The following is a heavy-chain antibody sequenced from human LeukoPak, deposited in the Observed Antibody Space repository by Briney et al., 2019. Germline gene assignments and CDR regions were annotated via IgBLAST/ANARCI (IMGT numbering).Heavy chain of an antibody. V-gene: IGHV1-8*01. CDR2: MNPNSGNT. Sequence: ASVKVSCKASGYTFTSYDINWVRQATGQGLEWLGWMNPNSGNTAYAQNFQGRVTMTRNTSISTAYMELSSLRFEDTAVYYCARGRGDVDAFDFWGQGTMVTVSS. J-gene: IGHJ3*01. CDR3: ARGRGDVDAFDF. CDR1: GYTFTSYD. D-gene: IGHD3-10*01.